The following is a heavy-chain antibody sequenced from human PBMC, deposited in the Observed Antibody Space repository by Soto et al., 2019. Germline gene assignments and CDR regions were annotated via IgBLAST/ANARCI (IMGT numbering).Heavy chain of an antibody. CDR1: GDSVSSNSAA. Sequence: SQTLSLTCAISGDSVSSNSAAWNWIRQSPSRGLEWLGRTYYRSKWYNDYAVSVKSRITINPDTSKNQFSLQLNSVTPEDTAVYYCARDLSSYCSGGSCQEGLYYMDVWGKGTTVTVSS. J-gene: IGHJ6*03. CDR2: TYYRSKWYN. CDR3: ARDLSSYCSGGSCQEGLYYMDV. D-gene: IGHD2-15*01. V-gene: IGHV6-1*01.